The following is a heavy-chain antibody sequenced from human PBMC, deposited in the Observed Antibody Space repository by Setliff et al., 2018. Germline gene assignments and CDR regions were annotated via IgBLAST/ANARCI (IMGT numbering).Heavy chain of an antibody. Sequence: SETLSLTCTVSGGSISSSSYYWGWIRQPPGKGLEWIGSIYYSGSTYYNPSLKSRVTISVDTSKNQSSLKLSSVTAADTAVYYCASDVRYYYGSGSYYNDWFDPWGQGILVTVSS. CDR2: IYYSGST. CDR1: GGSISSSSYY. J-gene: IGHJ5*02. V-gene: IGHV4-39*01. CDR3: ASDVRYYYGSGSYYNDWFDP. D-gene: IGHD3-10*01.